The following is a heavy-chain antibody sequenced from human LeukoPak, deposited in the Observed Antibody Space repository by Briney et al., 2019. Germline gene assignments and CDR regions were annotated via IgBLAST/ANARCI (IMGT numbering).Heavy chain of an antibody. Sequence: SVKVSCKPSGGTFSSYSISWVRQAPGQGLEWMGGIIPIFGTANYAQKFQGRVTITTDESTSTAYMEMSRLRSEDTAVYYCARRAVTTGDYFDYWGQGTLVTVSS. J-gene: IGHJ4*02. CDR1: GGTFSSYS. CDR3: ARRAVTTGDYFDY. V-gene: IGHV1-69*05. CDR2: IIPIFGTA. D-gene: IGHD4-11*01.